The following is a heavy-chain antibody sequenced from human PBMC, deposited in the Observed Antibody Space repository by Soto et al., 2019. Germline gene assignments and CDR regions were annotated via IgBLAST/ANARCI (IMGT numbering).Heavy chain of an antibody. CDR1: GYTFTSYG. CDR2: ISAYNGNT. V-gene: IGHV1-18*01. D-gene: IGHD3-3*01. CDR3: ARGAYYDFWSDPRVGMDV. Sequence: GASVKVSCKASGYTFTSYGISWVRQAPGQGLEWMGWISAYNGNTNYAQKLQGRVTMTTDTSTSTAYMELRSLRSDDTAVYYCARGAYYDFWSDPRVGMDVWGKGTTVTVSS. J-gene: IGHJ6*03.